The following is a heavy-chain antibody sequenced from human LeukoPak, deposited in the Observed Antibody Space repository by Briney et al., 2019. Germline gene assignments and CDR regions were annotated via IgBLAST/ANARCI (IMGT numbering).Heavy chain of an antibody. J-gene: IGHJ4*02. CDR1: GYSISSGHY. V-gene: IGHV4-38-2*02. CDR2: MYHSGST. D-gene: IGHD3-22*01. CDR3: AREAFSSGYYDDY. Sequence: SETLSLTCTVSGYSISSGHYWGWIRQPPGKGLEWIGSMYHSGSTYYNPPLKSRVTISEDTSKNQFSLKLSSVTAADTAVYYCAREAFSSGYYDDYWGQGTLVTVSS.